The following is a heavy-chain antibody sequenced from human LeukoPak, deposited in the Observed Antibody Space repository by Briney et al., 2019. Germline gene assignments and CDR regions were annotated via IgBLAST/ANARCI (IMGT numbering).Heavy chain of an antibody. J-gene: IGHJ4*02. CDR1: GGSMSNYY. Sequence: PSETLSLTCSVSGGSMSNYYWNWIRQSADKGLEWIGRIYATGSTDHNPSLKSRVTLSLDTSQNHFSLILTSVTAADTAVYFCARDKAVDSDSSGYYYNRGLDQWGQGILVTVSS. V-gene: IGHV4-4*07. CDR2: IYATGST. CDR3: ARDKAVDSDSSGYYYNRGLDQ. D-gene: IGHD3-22*01.